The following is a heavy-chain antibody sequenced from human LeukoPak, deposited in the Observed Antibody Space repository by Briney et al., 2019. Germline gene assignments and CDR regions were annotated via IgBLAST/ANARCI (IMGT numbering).Heavy chain of an antibody. V-gene: IGHV4-59*01. CDR3: ARVLLSNYDFWSGYSNWFDP. CDR1: GGSISSYC. J-gene: IGHJ5*02. Sequence: SETLSLTCTVSGGSISSYCWSWIRQPPGKGLEWIGYIYYSGSTNYNPSLKSRVTLSVDTSKNQFSLKLSSVTAADTAVYYCARVLLSNYDFWSGYSNWFDPWGQGTLVTVSS. D-gene: IGHD3-3*01. CDR2: IYYSGST.